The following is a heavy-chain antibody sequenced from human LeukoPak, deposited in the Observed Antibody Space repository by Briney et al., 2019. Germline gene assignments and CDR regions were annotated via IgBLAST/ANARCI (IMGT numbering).Heavy chain of an antibody. V-gene: IGHV1-8*01. CDR2: MNPNSGNT. Sequence: ASVKVSCKASGYTFTSYDINWVRQATGQGLEWMGWMNPNSGNTGYAQKFQGRVTMTRNTSISTAYMELSSPRSEDTAVYYCARGGAYGSGSLYYYYGMDVWGQGTTVTVSS. CDR1: GYTFTSYD. J-gene: IGHJ6*02. D-gene: IGHD3-10*01. CDR3: ARGGAYGSGSLYYYYGMDV.